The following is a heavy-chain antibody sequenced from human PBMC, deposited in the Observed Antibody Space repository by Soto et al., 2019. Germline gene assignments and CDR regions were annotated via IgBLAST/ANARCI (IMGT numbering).Heavy chain of an antibody. CDR1: GFTFSEDA. J-gene: IGHJ4*02. CDR3: ARAGRYTAMFSGFDY. CDR2: LWDDGSKK. D-gene: IGHD5-18*01. Sequence: DLVESGGGGVQPGKSLRLSCATSGFTFSEDAMHWGRQAPGKGLEWVADLWDDGSKKRYADSVKGRFTISRDNSKNTLFLQTNRLTVEDTAVYWCARAGRYTAMFSGFDYWGQGTLVTVSS. V-gene: IGHV3-33*01.